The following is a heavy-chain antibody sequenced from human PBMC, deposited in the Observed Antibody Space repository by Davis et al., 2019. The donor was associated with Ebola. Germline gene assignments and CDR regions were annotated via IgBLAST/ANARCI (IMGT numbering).Heavy chain of an antibody. J-gene: IGHJ6*04. D-gene: IGHD1-7*01. Sequence: GESLKISCAASGFTFSSYSMNWVRQAPGKGLEWVSYISSSSSTIYYADSVKGRFTISRDNAKNSLYLQMNSLRDEDTAVYYCARDPPYNWNYESSLGVVASLNYGMDVWGKGTTVTVSS. V-gene: IGHV3-48*02. CDR2: ISSSSSTI. CDR3: ARDPPYNWNYESSLGVVASLNYGMDV. CDR1: GFTFSSYS.